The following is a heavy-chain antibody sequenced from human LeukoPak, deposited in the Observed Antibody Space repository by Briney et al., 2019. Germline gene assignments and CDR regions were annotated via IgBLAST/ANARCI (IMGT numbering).Heavy chain of an antibody. CDR2: ISGSGGST. D-gene: IGHD6-19*01. Sequence: PGGSLRLSCAASGFTFSSYGMSWVRQAPGKGLEWVSAISGSGGSTYYADSVRGRFTISRDNSKNTLYLQMNSLRAEDTAVYYCAKGPIAVAGTSFDYWGQGTLVTVSS. CDR3: AKGPIAVAGTSFDY. J-gene: IGHJ4*02. V-gene: IGHV3-23*01. CDR1: GFTFSSYG.